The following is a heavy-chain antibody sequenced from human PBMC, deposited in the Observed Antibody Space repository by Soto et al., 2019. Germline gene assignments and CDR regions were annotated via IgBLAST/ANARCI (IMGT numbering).Heavy chain of an antibody. Sequence: GGSLRLSCAASGFTFSSYAMSWVRQAPGKGLEWVSAISGSGGSTYYADSVKGRFTISRDNSKNTLYLQMNSLRAEDTAVYYYAKTRDYDILTATVFDIWGQGTMVTVSS. CDR3: AKTRDYDILTATVFDI. J-gene: IGHJ3*02. CDR1: GFTFSSYA. CDR2: ISGSGGST. V-gene: IGHV3-23*01. D-gene: IGHD3-9*01.